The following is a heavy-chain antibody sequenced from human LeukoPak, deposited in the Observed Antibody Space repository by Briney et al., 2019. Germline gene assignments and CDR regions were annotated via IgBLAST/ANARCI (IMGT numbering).Heavy chain of an antibody. CDR3: ARVAVYSGSYFDY. Sequence: ASVKVSCKASGGTFSSYAISWVRQAPGQGLEWMGGIIPIFGTASYAQKFQGRVTITTDESTSTAYMELSSLRSEDTAVYYCARVAVYSGSYFDYWGQGTLVTVSS. J-gene: IGHJ4*02. D-gene: IGHD1-26*01. CDR1: GGTFSSYA. V-gene: IGHV1-69*05. CDR2: IIPIFGTA.